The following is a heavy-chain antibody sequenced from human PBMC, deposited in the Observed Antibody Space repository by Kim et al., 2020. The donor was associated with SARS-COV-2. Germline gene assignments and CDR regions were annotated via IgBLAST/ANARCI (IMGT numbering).Heavy chain of an antibody. CDR3: ARGGPWLNNWFDP. CDR1: GYSISSGYY. D-gene: IGHD5-12*01. Sequence: SETLSLTCTVSGYSISSGYYWGWIRQPPGKGLEWIGSIYHSGSTYYNPSLKSRVTISVDTSKNQFSLKLSSVTAADTAVYYCARGGPWLNNWFDPWGQGTLVTVSS. V-gene: IGHV4-38-2*02. J-gene: IGHJ5*02. CDR2: IYHSGST.